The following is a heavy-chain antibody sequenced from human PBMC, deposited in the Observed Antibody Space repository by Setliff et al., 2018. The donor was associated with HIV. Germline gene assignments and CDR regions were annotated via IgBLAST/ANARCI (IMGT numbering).Heavy chain of an antibody. D-gene: IGHD2-8*01. CDR3: ATGLLMPPDY. J-gene: IGHJ4*02. CDR1: GYIFTTYT. Sequence: ASVKVSCKASGYIFTTYTMHWVRQAPGQRLQWKGWINPDNGNTKYSQEFQDRVSITRSTSAGSAYMELSSLRSEDTAVYYCATGLLMPPDYWGQGSLVTVSS. CDR2: INPDNGNT. V-gene: IGHV1-3*03.